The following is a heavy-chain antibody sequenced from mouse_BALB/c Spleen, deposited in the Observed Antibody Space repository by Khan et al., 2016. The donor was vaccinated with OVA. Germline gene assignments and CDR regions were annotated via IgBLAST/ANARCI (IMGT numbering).Heavy chain of an antibody. CDR2: IYPGSGKT. V-gene: IGHV1-77*01. J-gene: IGHJ1*01. Sequence: VQLQESGPELVKPGASVKMSCKASGYTFTDYVINWMKQRTGQGLEWIGEIYPGSGKTNYNEKFRGKVTLTADKSSSTAYMQVSSLTSEDSAVYFCARPSYYYGSMSYWFVHVWGAGTTVTVSS. CDR3: ARPSYYYGSMSYWFVHV. CDR1: GYTFTDYV. D-gene: IGHD1-1*01.